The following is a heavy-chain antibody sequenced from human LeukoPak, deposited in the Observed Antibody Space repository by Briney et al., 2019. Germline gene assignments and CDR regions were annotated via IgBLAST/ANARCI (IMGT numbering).Heavy chain of an antibody. J-gene: IGHJ4*02. D-gene: IGHD6-13*01. CDR3: ARVDVRSSSWEALDY. CDR1: GGSFSGYY. V-gene: IGHV4-34*01. Sequence: PSETLSLTCAVYGGSFSGYYWSWIRQPPGKGLEWIGEINHSGSTNYNPSLKSRVTISVDTSKNQFSLKLSSVTAADTAVYYCARVDVRSSSWEALDYWGQGTLVTVSS. CDR2: INHSGST.